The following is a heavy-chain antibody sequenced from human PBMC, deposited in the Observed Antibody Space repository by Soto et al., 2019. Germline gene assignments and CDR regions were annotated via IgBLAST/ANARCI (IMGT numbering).Heavy chain of an antibody. CDR1: GGTFSSYA. V-gene: IGHV1-69*12. Sequence: QVQLVQSGAEVRQPASSVKVSCKTSGGTFSSYAISWVRQAPGQGLEWMGGIVPIVDTSTYAQKFQGRVTITADESTSTAYMVLSSLRSDDSSIYYCVRFVAIPCSPDYWGQGTLVTDPS. J-gene: IGHJ4*02. D-gene: IGHD2-15*01. CDR3: VRFVAIPCSPDY. CDR2: IVPIVDTS.